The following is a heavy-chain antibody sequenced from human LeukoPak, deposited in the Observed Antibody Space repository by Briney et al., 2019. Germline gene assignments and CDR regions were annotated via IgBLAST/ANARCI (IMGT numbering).Heavy chain of an antibody. CDR2: INHSGST. CDR3: ARLPYYYDSSGYLDGFDY. CDR1: GYSISSGYY. D-gene: IGHD3-22*01. V-gene: IGHV4-38-2*02. Sequence: SETLSLTCTVSGYSISSGYYWGWIRQPPGKGLEWIGTINHSGSTNYNPSLKSRVTISVDTSKNQFSLKLSSVTAADTAVYYCARLPYYYDSSGYLDGFDYWGQGTLVTVSS. J-gene: IGHJ4*02.